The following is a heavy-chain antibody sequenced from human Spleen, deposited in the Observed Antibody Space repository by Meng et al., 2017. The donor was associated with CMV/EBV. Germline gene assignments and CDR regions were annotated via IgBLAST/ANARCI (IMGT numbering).Heavy chain of an antibody. V-gene: IGHV3-21*01. Sequence: GESLKISCAASGFTFIAYSMNWVRQAPGKGLEWLSSISSSSSYINYADSVKGRFTISRDNTKNSLYLQMNSLRAEDTAVYYCARVGVLGASKHFQNWDQGTLVTVSS. CDR1: GFTFIAYS. J-gene: IGHJ1*01. CDR2: ISSSSSYI. D-gene: IGHD1-26*01. CDR3: ARVGVLGASKHFQN.